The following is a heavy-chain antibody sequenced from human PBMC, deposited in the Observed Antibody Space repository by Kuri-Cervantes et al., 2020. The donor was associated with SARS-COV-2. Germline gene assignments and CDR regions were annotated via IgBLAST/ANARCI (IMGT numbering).Heavy chain of an antibody. J-gene: IGHJ3*02. Sequence: ASVKVSCKASGYTFTSYYMHWVRQAPGQGLEWMGIINPSGGSTSYAQKFQGRVTMTRDTSTSTVYMELSSLRSEDTAVYYCARSISGITGTTAAFDIWGQGTMVTDSS. CDR3: ARSISGITGTTAAFDI. V-gene: IGHV1-46*01. D-gene: IGHD1-20*01. CDR1: GYTFTSYY. CDR2: INPSGGST.